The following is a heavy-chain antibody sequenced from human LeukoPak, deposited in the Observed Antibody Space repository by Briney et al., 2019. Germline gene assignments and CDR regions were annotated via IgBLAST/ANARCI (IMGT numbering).Heavy chain of an antibody. D-gene: IGHD3-22*01. V-gene: IGHV3-23*01. Sequence: GGSLRLSCAASGFTFSSYAMSWVRQAPGKGLEWVSAISGSGGSTYYADSVKGRFTISRDNSKNTLYLQMNSLRAEDMAVYYCAKDTADSWIVGFDYWGQGTLVTVSS. CDR3: AKDTADSWIVGFDY. J-gene: IGHJ4*02. CDR2: ISGSGGST. CDR1: GFTFSSYA.